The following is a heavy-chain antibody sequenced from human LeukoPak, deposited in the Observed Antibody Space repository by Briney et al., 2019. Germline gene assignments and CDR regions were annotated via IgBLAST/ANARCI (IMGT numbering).Heavy chain of an antibody. Sequence: SETLSLTCAVHGGSFSGYYWSWIRQPPGKGLEWIGEINHSGSTNYNPSLKSRVTISVDTSKNQFSLKLRSVTAADTAVYYCATKPYYDFWSGYPVFDYWGQGTLVTVSS. J-gene: IGHJ4*02. CDR3: ATKPYYDFWSGYPVFDY. D-gene: IGHD3-3*01. CDR2: INHSGST. CDR1: GGSFSGYY. V-gene: IGHV4-34*01.